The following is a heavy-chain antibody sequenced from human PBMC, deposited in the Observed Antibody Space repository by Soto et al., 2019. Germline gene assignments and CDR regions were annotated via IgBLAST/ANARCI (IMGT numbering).Heavy chain of an antibody. CDR1: GYTFTSYA. J-gene: IGHJ4*02. CDR3: ARGPGRPDAPGDY. V-gene: IGHV1-3*01. CDR2: INAGNGNT. Sequence: QVQLVQSGAEVKKPGASVKVSCKASGYTFTSYAMHWVRQAPGQRLEWMGWINAGNGNTKYSQKFKGRVTITRDTAASTAYMELSSLRSEATAVYDCARGPGRPDAPGDYWGQGTLVTVAS.